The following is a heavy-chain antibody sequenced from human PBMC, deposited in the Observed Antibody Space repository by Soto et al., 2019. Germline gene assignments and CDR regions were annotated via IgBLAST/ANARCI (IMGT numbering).Heavy chain of an antibody. V-gene: IGHV4-31*03. D-gene: IGHD4-4*01. CDR2: IYYSGGT. J-gene: IGHJ6*02. CDR3: ARGDYSAYYYGMDV. CDR1: GGSISGGGYY. Sequence: SETLSLTCTVSGGSISGGGYYWSWIRQHPGKGLEWIGYIYYSGGTYYNPSLKSRVTISVDTSKNQFSLKLSSVTAADTAVYYCARGDYSAYYYGMDVWGQGTTVTVSS.